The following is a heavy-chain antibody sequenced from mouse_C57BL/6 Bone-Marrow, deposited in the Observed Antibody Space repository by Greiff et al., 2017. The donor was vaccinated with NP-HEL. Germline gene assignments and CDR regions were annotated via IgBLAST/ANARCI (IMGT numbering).Heavy chain of an antibody. CDR2: IDPSDSET. Sequence: VQLQQPGAELVRPGSSVKLSCKASGYTFTSYWMHWVKQRPIQGLEWIGNIDPSDSETHYNQKFKDKATLTVDKSYSTAYMQLSSLTSEDSAVYYCARDYDYSRGFAYWGQGTLVTVSA. CDR1: GYTFTSYW. D-gene: IGHD2-4*01. CDR3: ARDYDYSRGFAY. J-gene: IGHJ3*01. V-gene: IGHV1-52*01.